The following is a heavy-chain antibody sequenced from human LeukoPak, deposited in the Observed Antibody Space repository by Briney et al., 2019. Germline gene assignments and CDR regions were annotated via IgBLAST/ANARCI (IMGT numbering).Heavy chain of an antibody. D-gene: IGHD3-22*01. J-gene: IGHJ4*02. CDR2: IWYDGSNK. Sequence: PGGSLRLSCAASGFTFSSYGMHWVRQAPGKGLEWVAVIWYDGSNKYYADSVKGRFTIYRDNSKNTLYLQMNSLRAEDTAVYYCAREGALDYDSSGYYTPRVGYFDYWGQGTLVTVSS. CDR1: GFTFSSYG. CDR3: AREGALDYDSSGYYTPRVGYFDY. V-gene: IGHV3-33*01.